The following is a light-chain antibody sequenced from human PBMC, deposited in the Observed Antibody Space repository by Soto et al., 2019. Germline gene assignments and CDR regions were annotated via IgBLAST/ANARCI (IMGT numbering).Light chain of an antibody. CDR2: EVS. Sequence: QSALTQPASVSGSPGQSITISCTGFSSDIGTYNLVSWYQQHPGKAPKLMIYEVSKRPSGVPARFSGSKSDTSASLAITGLQAEDEADYYCQSYDSILDGVIFGGGTKLTVL. CDR1: SSDIGTYNL. CDR3: QSYDSILDGVI. V-gene: IGLV2-23*02. J-gene: IGLJ2*01.